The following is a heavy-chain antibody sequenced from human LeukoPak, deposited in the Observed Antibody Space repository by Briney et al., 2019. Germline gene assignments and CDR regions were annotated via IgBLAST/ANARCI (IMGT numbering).Heavy chain of an antibody. CDR1: GFTFGDSG. J-gene: IGHJ4*02. V-gene: IGHV3-20*04. CDR2: ISSNGGST. Sequence: GGSLRLSCAASGFTFGDSGMSWVRQVPGKGLEWGSGISSNGGSTGYADSVKGRFTISRDNAKNSLYLQMNSLRAEDTAVYYCARDSTNFDYWGQGTLVTVSS. D-gene: IGHD5-24*01. CDR3: ARDSTNFDY.